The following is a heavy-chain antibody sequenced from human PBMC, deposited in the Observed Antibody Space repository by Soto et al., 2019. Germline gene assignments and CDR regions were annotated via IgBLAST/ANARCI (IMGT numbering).Heavy chain of an antibody. J-gene: IGHJ6*02. V-gene: IGHV1-69*01. CDR3: ARINSYTRYDGMDV. Sequence: QVQLVQSGAEVKKPGSSVKVSCKASGGTFSSYAISWVRQAPGQGLEWMGGIIPIFGTANYAQKFQGRVTITADESTSTAYMELSGLRSEDTAVYYCARINSYTRYDGMDVWGQGTTVTVSS. CDR2: IIPIFGTA. CDR1: GGTFSSYA. D-gene: IGHD2-2*02.